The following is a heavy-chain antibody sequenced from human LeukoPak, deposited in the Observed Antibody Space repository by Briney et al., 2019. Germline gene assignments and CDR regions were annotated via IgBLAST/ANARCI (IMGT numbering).Heavy chain of an antibody. D-gene: IGHD5/OR15-5a*01. CDR3: AREGTDPVYDRADWFDP. V-gene: IGHV4-39*07. J-gene: IGHJ5*02. Sequence: PSETLSLTCTVSGGSISSSSYYWGWIRQPPGKGLEWIGSIYYSGSTYYNPSLKSRVTISVDTSKNQFSLKLSSVTAADTAVYYCAREGTDPVYDRADWFDPWGQGTLVTVSS. CDR2: IYYSGST. CDR1: GGSISSSSYY.